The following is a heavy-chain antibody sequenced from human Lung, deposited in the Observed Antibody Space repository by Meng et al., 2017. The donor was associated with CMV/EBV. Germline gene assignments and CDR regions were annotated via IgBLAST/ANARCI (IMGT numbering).Heavy chain of an antibody. CDR3: ARGGSSWYYRDY. V-gene: IGHV3-21*01. CDR1: GFTFGAYG. J-gene: IGHJ4*02. Sequence: GGSLRLXCAASGFTFGAYGMNWVRQAPGKGLEWVSFISTSGSYIYYADSVKGRFTISRDNAKNSLSLQMNSLSAEDTAVYYCARGGSSWYYRDYWGQGTLV. CDR2: ISTSGSYI. D-gene: IGHD6-13*01.